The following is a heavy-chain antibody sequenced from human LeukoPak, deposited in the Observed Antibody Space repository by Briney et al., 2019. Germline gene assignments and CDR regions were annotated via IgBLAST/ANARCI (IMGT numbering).Heavy chain of an antibody. CDR2: ISGSGGGT. Sequence: GGSLRLSCAASGFTFSNYVMNWVRQAPGRGLEWVSAISGSGGGTYYADSVKGRFSISRDNSKNTLYLQMNSLRAEDTAVYYCAKWVIGRNFGYWGQGTLVTVSS. V-gene: IGHV3-23*01. J-gene: IGHJ4*02. CDR3: AKWVIGRNFGY. CDR1: GFTFSNYV. D-gene: IGHD3-16*02.